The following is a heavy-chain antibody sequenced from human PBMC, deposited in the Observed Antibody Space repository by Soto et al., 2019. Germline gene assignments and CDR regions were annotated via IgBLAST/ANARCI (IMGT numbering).Heavy chain of an antibody. CDR1: GFTFSSYS. V-gene: IGHV3-21*01. D-gene: IGHD3-22*01. J-gene: IGHJ6*02. CDR2: ISCSSSYI. CDR3: ARVVDYCDPYYYYRMDV. Sequence: EVQLVESGGGLVKPGGSLRLSCAASGFTFSSYSMNWVRQAPGKGLEWVSSISCSSSYIYYADSVKGRFTISRDNAKNSLYLQMNSLRAEDTAVYYCARVVDYCDPYYYYRMDVWGQGTTVTVSS.